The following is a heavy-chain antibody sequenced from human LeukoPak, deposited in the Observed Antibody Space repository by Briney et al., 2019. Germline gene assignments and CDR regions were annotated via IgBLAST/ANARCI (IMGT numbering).Heavy chain of an antibody. CDR1: GFSLSTRGMC. V-gene: IGHV2-70*11. CDR2: IDWDDDK. D-gene: IGHD6-19*01. Sequence: SGPALVKPTQTLTLTCTFSGFSLSTRGMCVNWTRQPPGKALEWLARIDWDDDKYYSTSLKTRLTISKDTSKNQVVLTMTNMDPVDTATYFCARTAVAGGFYFDYWGQGTLVTVSS. CDR3: ARTAVAGGFYFDY. J-gene: IGHJ4*02.